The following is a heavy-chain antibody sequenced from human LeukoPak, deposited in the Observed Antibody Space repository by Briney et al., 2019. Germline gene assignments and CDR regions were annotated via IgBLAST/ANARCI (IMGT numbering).Heavy chain of an antibody. J-gene: IGHJ2*01. D-gene: IGHD3-10*01. Sequence: SETLSLTCTVSGGSISSSSYYWGWIRQPPGKGLEWIGSIYYSGSTYYNPSLKSRVTISVDTSKNQFSLKLSSVTAADTAAYYCARMGSMVRGVRDWYFDLWGRGTLVTVSS. CDR2: IYYSGST. CDR3: ARMGSMVRGVRDWYFDL. V-gene: IGHV4-39*01. CDR1: GGSISSSSYY.